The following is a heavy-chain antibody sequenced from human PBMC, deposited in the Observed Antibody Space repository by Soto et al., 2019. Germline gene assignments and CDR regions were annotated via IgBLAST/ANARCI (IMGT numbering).Heavy chain of an antibody. CDR1: SGSISSSNW. D-gene: IGHD3-3*01. Sequence: QVQLQESGPGLVKPSGTLSLTCAVSSGSISSSNWWSWVRQPPVKGLEWIGEIYHSGSTNYNPSLKSRVTIPVDKSKNQFSLQLRSVTSADTAVYYCARDSPFGVVILGLNYYYYMDVWGKGTTVTVSS. CDR2: IYHSGST. J-gene: IGHJ6*03. CDR3: ARDSPFGVVILGLNYYYYMDV. V-gene: IGHV4-4*02.